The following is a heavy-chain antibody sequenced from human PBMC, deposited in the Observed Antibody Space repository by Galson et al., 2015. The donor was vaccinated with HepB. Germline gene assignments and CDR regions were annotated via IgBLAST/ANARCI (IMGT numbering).Heavy chain of an antibody. CDR1: GYGCTRYW. V-gene: IGHV5-51*03. CDR2: IYPGDSDT. CDR3: ATGRQAFDI. J-gene: IGHJ3*02. Sequence: GAAVKKPRESLKISCKCSGYGCTRYWIGCVRQIPGKGLEWIGIIYPGDSDTRYSPSFQGQVSISAYKSISAAYLQWSSLKASDTAMYYCATGRQAFDIWGQGTMVTVSS.